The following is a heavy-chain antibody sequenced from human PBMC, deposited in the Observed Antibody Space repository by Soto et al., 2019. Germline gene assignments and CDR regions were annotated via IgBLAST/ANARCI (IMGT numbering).Heavy chain of an antibody. CDR2: MNPNSGET. D-gene: IGHD2-15*01. Sequence: QEQLVQSGAEVKKPGASVKVSCKTSGYTFTDYDINWVRQATGQGLEWIGWMNPNSGETGYAQKFQGRVTRTRIASLSTAYLELSSLRSDDTAVYYGARVAVAARPRWYNWFDPWGQGTLVTVSS. CDR1: GYTFTDYD. CDR3: ARVAVAARPRWYNWFDP. J-gene: IGHJ5*02. V-gene: IGHV1-8*01.